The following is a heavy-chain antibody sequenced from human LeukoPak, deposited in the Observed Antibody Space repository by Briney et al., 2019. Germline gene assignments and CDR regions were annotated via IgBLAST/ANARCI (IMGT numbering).Heavy chain of an antibody. D-gene: IGHD2-15*01. V-gene: IGHV1-18*04. J-gene: IGHJ4*02. CDR3: ARVVVVVAERTFDY. Sequence: ASVKVSCKASGYIFTGHYMHWVRQAPGQGLEWMGWISAYNGNTNYAQKLQGRVTMTTDTFTSTAYMELRSLRSDDTAVYYCARVVVVVAERTFDYWGQGTLVTVSS. CDR2: ISAYNGNT. CDR1: GYIFTGHY.